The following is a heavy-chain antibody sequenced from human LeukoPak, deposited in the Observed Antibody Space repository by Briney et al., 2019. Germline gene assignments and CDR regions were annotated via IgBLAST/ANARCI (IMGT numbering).Heavy chain of an antibody. V-gene: IGHV3-11*06. Sequence: GGSLRLSCAASGFTFSDYYMGWIRQAPGEGLEWIPYISGGSNYINYADSVKGRFTTSRDNAKNSLYLQMNSLRAEDTAVYYCARPSAPDPSDTWGQGTIVTPSP. J-gene: IGHJ3*02. CDR2: ISGGSNYI. D-gene: IGHD3-10*01. CDR1: GFTFSDYY. CDR3: ARPSAPDPSDT.